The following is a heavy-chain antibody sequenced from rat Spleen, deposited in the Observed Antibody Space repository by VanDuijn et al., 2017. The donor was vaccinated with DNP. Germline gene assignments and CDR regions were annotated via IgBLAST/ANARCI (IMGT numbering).Heavy chain of an antibody. CDR1: GFSLTSYG. V-gene: IGHV2S8*01. CDR3: TGVDSYPGLPFEY. D-gene: IGHD1-4*01. J-gene: IGHJ2*01. Sequence: QVQLKESGPGLVQPSQTLSLTCTVSGFSLTSYGVSWVRQPPGKGLEWIGVISSGGSTFYNSALKSRLSITRDTSKSQVFLEMNSLQTEYTAFYLCTGVDSYPGLPFEYWGQGVMVTVSS. CDR2: ISSGGST.